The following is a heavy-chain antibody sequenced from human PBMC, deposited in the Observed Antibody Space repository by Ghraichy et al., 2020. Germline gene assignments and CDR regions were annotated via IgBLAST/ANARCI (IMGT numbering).Heavy chain of an antibody. CDR3: ARSGYCSSTNGPRVGRVI. J-gene: IGHJ3*02. D-gene: IGHD2-2*01. CDR2: ISSSSTTI. V-gene: IGHV3-48*02. CDR1: GFIFSNYN. Sequence: GGSLRLSCADSGFIFSNYNMNWVRQAPGEGLECVSYISSSSTTIYYGDSVKGRFTISRDNAKNSLYLQMNSLRDEDTAVYYCARSGYCSSTNGPRVGRVICRQETIIAVSS.